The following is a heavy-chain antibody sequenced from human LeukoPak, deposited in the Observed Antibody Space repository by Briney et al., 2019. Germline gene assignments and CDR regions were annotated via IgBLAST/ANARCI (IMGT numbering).Heavy chain of an antibody. CDR3: ARDGGNDWYFDL. Sequence: SETLSLTCTVSGYSMSSGYHWGWIRQPPGKGLQWIGSIFHSGNSYYNPSLKSRVTISVDMSKNQFSLKLSSVTAADTAVYYCARDGGNDWYFDLWGRGTLVTVS. D-gene: IGHD4-23*01. CDR1: GYSMSSGYH. CDR2: IFHSGNS. J-gene: IGHJ2*01. V-gene: IGHV4-38-2*02.